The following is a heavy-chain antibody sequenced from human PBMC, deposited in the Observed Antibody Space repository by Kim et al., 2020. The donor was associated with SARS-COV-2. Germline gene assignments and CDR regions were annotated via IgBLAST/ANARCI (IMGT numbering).Heavy chain of an antibody. D-gene: IGHD2-2*01. CDR3: ASLNKEYCSSRSCLIQYYYYMDA. Sequence: SETLSLTCAVYGGSLSGYYWSWIRQPPGKGLEWIGEIHHSGSTNSNPSLESRVPISVDTSKNQFSLTLSSLTAADTAVYYCASLNKEYCSSRSCLIQYYYYMDAWGEGTTVTVSS. CDR1: GGSLSGYY. J-gene: IGHJ6*03. CDR2: IHHSGST. V-gene: IGHV4-34*01.